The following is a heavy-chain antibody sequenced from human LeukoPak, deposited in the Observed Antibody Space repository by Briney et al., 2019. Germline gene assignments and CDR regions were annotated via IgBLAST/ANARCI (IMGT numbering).Heavy chain of an antibody. CDR1: GYTFTGYY. CDR3: AARRVMDSSGYSRYFDY. V-gene: IGHV1-2*02. Sequence: ASVKVSCKASGYTFTGYYMHWVRQAPGQGLEWMGWINPNSGGTNYAQKFQGRVTMTRDTSISTAYMELSSLRSEDTAVYYCAARRVMDSSGYSRYFDYWGQGTLVTVSS. D-gene: IGHD3-22*01. CDR2: INPNSGGT. J-gene: IGHJ4*02.